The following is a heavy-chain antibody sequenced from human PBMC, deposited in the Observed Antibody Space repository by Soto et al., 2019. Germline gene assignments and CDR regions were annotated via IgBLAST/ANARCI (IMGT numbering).Heavy chain of an antibody. CDR2: IIPIFGTA. D-gene: IGHD3-3*01. CDR1: GGTFSSYA. V-gene: IGHV1-69*01. J-gene: IGHJ6*02. CDR3: ARPEEWLLPSLYYYGMDV. Sequence: QVQLVQSGAEVKKPGSSVKVSCKASGGTFSSYAISWVRQAPGQGLEWMGGIIPIFGTANYAQKFQGRVTITADESTSTAYMELSGLRSEDTAVYYCARPEEWLLPSLYYYGMDVWGQGTTVTVSS.